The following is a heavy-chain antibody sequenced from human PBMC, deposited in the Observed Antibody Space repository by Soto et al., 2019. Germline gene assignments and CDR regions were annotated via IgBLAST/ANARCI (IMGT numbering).Heavy chain of an antibody. Sequence: ASVKVSCKASGYTFTGYYMHWVRQAPGQGLEWMGWINPNSGGTNYAQKFQGRVTMTRDMSISTAYMELSRLRSDDTAVYYCARDHLLGGYSSGPRDYYYGMDVWGQGTTVTVSS. D-gene: IGHD6-19*01. CDR3: ARDHLLGGYSSGPRDYYYGMDV. CDR1: GYTFTGYY. V-gene: IGHV1-2*02. CDR2: INPNSGGT. J-gene: IGHJ6*02.